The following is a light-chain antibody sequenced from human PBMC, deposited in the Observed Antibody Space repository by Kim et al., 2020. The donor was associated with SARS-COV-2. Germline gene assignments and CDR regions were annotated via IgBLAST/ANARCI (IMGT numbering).Light chain of an antibody. J-gene: IGKJ5*01. CDR2: GAS. CDR1: QSVSSSY. V-gene: IGKV3-20*01. Sequence: PGERATLFCRASQSVSSSYLAWYQQKPGQAPRLLIYGASNRATGIPDRFSGSGSGTDSTLTISRLEPEDFAVYYCQQYGSSPPITFGQGTRLEIK. CDR3: QQYGSSPPIT.